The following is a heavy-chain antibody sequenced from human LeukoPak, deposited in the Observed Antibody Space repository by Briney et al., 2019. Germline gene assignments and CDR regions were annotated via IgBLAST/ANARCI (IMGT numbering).Heavy chain of an antibody. Sequence: ASVKVSCKASGYTFTSYDINWVRQATGQGLEWMGWMNPNSGNTGYAQKFQGRVTMTRNTSISTAYMELSSLRSEDTAVYYCARCDPRDYYYYYYKDVWGKGTTVTVSS. J-gene: IGHJ6*03. CDR1: GYTFTSYD. D-gene: IGHD2-21*02. CDR3: ARCDPRDYYYYYYKDV. CDR2: MNPNSGNT. V-gene: IGHV1-8*01.